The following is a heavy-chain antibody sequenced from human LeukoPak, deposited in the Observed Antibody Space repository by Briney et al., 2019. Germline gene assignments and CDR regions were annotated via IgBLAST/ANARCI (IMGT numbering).Heavy chain of an antibody. CDR3: TTLYGGSLDY. V-gene: IGHV3-74*01. CDR1: GFAFSTYW. Sequence: PGGSLRLSCAASGFAFSTYWMYWVRHVAGKGLVWVSRIKPDGSDTDYADSVKGRFTISRDNAKNTLYLQMNSLRAEDTAVYYCTTLYGGSLDYWGQGTLVTVSS. J-gene: IGHJ4*02. D-gene: IGHD5-12*01. CDR2: IKPDGSDT.